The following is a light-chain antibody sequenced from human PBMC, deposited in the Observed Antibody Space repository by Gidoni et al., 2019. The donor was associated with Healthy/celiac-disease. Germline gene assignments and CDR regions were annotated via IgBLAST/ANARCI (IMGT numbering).Light chain of an antibody. CDR2: AAS. V-gene: IGKV1-9*01. J-gene: IGKJ2*01. CDR3: QQLNSYPPKYT. Sequence: DIQLTQSPSFLSASVGDRVTITCRASQGISSYLAWYQQKPGKAPKLLIYAASTLQSGVPSRFSGSGSGTEFTLTISSLQPEDFATYYCQQLNSYPPKYTFGQXTKLEIK. CDR1: QGISSY.